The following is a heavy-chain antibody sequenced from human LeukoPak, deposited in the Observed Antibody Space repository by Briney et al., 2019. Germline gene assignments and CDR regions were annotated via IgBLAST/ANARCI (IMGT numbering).Heavy chain of an antibody. D-gene: IGHD3-16*02. CDR2: INPNSGAT. CDR3: ARVYDYVWGSYRYALDY. V-gene: IGHV1-2*02. CDR1: EYTFSGYY. Sequence: ASVKVSCKASEYTFSGYYRHWVRQAPGQGLEWMGWINPNSGATKFAQKFQGRVTMTRDTYISTASMELSSLRSDDTAVYYCARVYDYVWGSYRYALDYWGQGTLVTVSS. J-gene: IGHJ4*02.